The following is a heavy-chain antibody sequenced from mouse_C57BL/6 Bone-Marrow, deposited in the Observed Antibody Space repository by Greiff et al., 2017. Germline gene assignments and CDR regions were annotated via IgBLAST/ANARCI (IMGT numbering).Heavy chain of an antibody. J-gene: IGHJ2*01. CDR1: GYTFTDYY. Sequence: VQLQQSGPVLVKPGASVKMSCKASGYTFTDYYMNWVKQSHGKSLEWIGVINPYNGCTSYNQKFKGKATLTVDKSSSTAYMELNSLTSEDSAVYYCARYYYGSRGDYWGQGTTLTVSS. V-gene: IGHV1-19*01. D-gene: IGHD1-1*01. CDR2: INPYNGCT. CDR3: ARYYYGSRGDY.